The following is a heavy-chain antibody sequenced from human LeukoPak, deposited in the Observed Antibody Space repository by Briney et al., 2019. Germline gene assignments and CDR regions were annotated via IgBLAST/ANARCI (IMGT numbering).Heavy chain of an antibody. D-gene: IGHD1-26*01. Sequence: ASVKVSCKASGYTFTGYYMHWVRQAPGQGLEWMGWINPQSGGTNYAQKFQGRVTMTRDTSISTAYMELSRLRSDDTAVYYCARAPIVGATPFDYWGQGTLVTVSS. CDR2: INPQSGGT. CDR3: ARAPIVGATPFDY. J-gene: IGHJ4*02. CDR1: GYTFTGYY. V-gene: IGHV1-2*02.